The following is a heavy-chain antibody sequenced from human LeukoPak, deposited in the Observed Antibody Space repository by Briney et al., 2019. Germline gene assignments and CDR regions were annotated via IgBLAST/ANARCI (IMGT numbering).Heavy chain of an antibody. CDR1: GGSISSSSYF. Sequence: SETLSLTCTVSGGSISSSSYFWGWIRQPPGKGLEWIGSIYYSGSTYYNPSLRSRVTISVDTSKNQFSLKLTSVTAADTAVYYCLPGYSYGYWYFDLWGRGTLVTVSS. J-gene: IGHJ2*01. D-gene: IGHD5-18*01. V-gene: IGHV4-39*01. CDR3: LPGYSYGYWYFDL. CDR2: IYYSGST.